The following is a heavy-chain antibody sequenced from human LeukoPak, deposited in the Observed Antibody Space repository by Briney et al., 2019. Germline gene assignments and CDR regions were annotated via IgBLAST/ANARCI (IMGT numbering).Heavy chain of an antibody. CDR1: GYTFTGYY. Sequence: ASVKVSCKASGYTFTGYYMHWVRQAPGQGLEWMGRINPNSGGADYAQKFQGRVSMTRDTSISTAYMELSSLRSDDTAVYYCARGPRLDSSGWYYGAFDIWGQGTMVTVS. CDR3: ARGPRLDSSGWYYGAFDI. J-gene: IGHJ3*02. CDR2: INPNSGGA. V-gene: IGHV1-2*06. D-gene: IGHD6-19*01.